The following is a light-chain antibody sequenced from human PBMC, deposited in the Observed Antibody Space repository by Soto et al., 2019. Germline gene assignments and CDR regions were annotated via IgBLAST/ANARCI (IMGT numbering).Light chain of an antibody. CDR3: QAWDRNVV. Sequence: SYELTQPPSVSVSPGQTASITCSGDNLGDKFVSWYQQRPGQSPVLVIYQHNKRPSGIPERFSGSISGNTATLTIRGTQAMDEDDYYCQAWDRNVVFGGGTQLTVL. V-gene: IGLV3-1*01. J-gene: IGLJ2*01. CDR2: QHN. CDR1: NLGDKF.